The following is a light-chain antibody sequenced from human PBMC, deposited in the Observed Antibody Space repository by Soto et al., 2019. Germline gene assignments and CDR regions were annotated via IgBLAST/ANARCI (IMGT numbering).Light chain of an antibody. CDR2: GAS. CDR3: QQYNNWPLT. Sequence: EVVMTQSPATLSLSPGERATLSCRASQSVSSNFAWYQRKPGQAPRLLIYGASSRATGVPARFGGSGSGTEFTLTISSLQSEDFAVYYCQQYNNWPLTFGGGTKVEIK. V-gene: IGKV3-15*01. J-gene: IGKJ4*01. CDR1: QSVSSN.